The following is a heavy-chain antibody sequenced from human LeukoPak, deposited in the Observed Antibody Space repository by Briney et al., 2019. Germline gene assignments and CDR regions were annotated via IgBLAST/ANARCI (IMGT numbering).Heavy chain of an antibody. CDR3: ARDATSTTKSDP. V-gene: IGHV1-18*01. Sequence: ASVKVSCKASGYTFTSYGISWVRQAPGQGLEWMGWISAYNGNTNYAQKLQGRVTMTTDTSTSTAYMELRSLRSDDTAVYYCARDATSTTKSDPWAREPWSPSPQ. CDR2: ISAYNGNT. CDR1: GYTFTSYG. D-gene: IGHD2-2*01. J-gene: IGHJ5*02.